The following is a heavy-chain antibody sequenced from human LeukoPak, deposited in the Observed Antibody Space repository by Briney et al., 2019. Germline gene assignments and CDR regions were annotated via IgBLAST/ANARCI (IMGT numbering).Heavy chain of an antibody. Sequence: PSETLSLTCTVSGGSITSYYWTWIRQPPGKGLEWIGYIFYSGSTNYNPSLKSRVTISVDSSKDQFSLRMSSVTAADTAVYYCARHPSAMTGFDPWGQGTLVTVSS. CDR3: ARHPSAMTGFDP. D-gene: IGHD2-2*01. CDR2: IFYSGST. V-gene: IGHV4-59*08. J-gene: IGHJ5*02. CDR1: GGSITSYY.